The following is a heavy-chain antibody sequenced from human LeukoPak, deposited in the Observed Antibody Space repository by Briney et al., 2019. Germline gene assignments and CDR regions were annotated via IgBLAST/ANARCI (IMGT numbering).Heavy chain of an antibody. J-gene: IGHJ4*02. V-gene: IGHV4-61*02. CDR3: VRGGPYRYCSSTSCYTRAIDY. Sequence: SQTLSLTCTVSGGSISSGSYYWSWIRQPAGKGLEWIGRIYTSGSTNYNPSLKSRVTISVDTSKNQFSLKLSSVTAADTAVYYCVRGGPYRYCSSTSCYTRAIDYWGQGTLVTVSS. D-gene: IGHD2-2*02. CDR2: IYTSGST. CDR1: GGSISSGSYY.